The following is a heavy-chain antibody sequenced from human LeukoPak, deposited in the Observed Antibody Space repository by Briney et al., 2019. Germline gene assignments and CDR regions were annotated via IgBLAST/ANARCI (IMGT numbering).Heavy chain of an antibody. D-gene: IGHD5-18*01. V-gene: IGHV6-1*01. CDR3: ARDEFLRVDTAMVTFFDY. CDR2: TYYRSKWYN. J-gene: IGHJ4*02. Sequence: SQTLSLTCAISGDSVSSNSAAWNWIRQSPSRGLEWLGRTYYRSKWYNDYAVSVKSRITINPDTSKNQFSLQLNSVTPEDTAVYYCARDEFLRVDTAMVTFFDYWGQGTLVTVSS. CDR1: GDSVSSNSAA.